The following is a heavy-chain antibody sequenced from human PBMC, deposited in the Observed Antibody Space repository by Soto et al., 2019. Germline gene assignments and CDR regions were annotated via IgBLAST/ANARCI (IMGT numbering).Heavy chain of an antibody. D-gene: IGHD3-22*01. CDR3: ARLGGFYQAFDS. V-gene: IGHV4-34*01. J-gene: IGHJ4*02. Sequence: PSETLSLTCAVYGGSFSGYYWSWVRQPPGKGLEWIGEVYHTGTTKYNPSLKSRVTISVDTSKNQFSLKLSSVTAADTAVYYCARLGGFYQAFDSWGQGTLVTVS. CDR2: VYHTGTT. CDR1: GGSFSGYY.